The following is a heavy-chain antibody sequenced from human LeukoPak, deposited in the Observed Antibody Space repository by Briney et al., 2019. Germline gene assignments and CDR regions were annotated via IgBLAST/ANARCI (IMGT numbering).Heavy chain of an antibody. CDR3: TRPTIAAAGTVRY. J-gene: IGHJ4*02. Sequence: GGSLRLSCTASGFTFGDYAMSWVRQAPGKGLEWVGFIRSKAYGVTTEYAASVKGRFTISRDDSKSIAYLQMNSLKTEDTAVYYCTRPTIAAAGTVRYWGQGTLVTVSS. CDR1: GFTFGDYA. V-gene: IGHV3-49*04. D-gene: IGHD6-13*01. CDR2: IRSKAYGVTT.